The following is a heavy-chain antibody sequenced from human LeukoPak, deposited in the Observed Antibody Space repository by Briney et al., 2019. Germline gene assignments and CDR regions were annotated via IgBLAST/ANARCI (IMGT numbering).Heavy chain of an antibody. D-gene: IGHD2-2*01. J-gene: IGHJ5*02. CDR3: ARIIVAGASYNWFDP. V-gene: IGHV4-61*02. CDR1: GGSISSGTYY. CDR2: INTGGSI. Sequence: SQTLSLTCTVSGGSISSGTYYWSWIRQPAGKALEWIGRINTGGSINYNPSLKSRVIRSLDTSKNQFSLKLSSVTAADTAVYYCARIIVAGASYNWFDPWRQGALVTVSS.